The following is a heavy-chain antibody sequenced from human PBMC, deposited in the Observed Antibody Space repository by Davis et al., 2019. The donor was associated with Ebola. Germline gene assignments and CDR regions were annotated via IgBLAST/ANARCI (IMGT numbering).Heavy chain of an antibody. CDR2: LYHGGNT. CDR1: GGSISGYY. CDR3: ARQPRYSSGWGTYYYYGMDV. J-gene: IGHJ6*02. V-gene: IGHV4-59*01. Sequence: SETLSLTCTVSGGSISGYYWSWIRQPPGKGLEWIGFLYHGGNTNYNPSLKSRVTISVGPSENQFSLKLNSVTAADTAVYYCARQPRYSSGWGTYYYYGMDVWGQGTTVTVSS. D-gene: IGHD6-19*01.